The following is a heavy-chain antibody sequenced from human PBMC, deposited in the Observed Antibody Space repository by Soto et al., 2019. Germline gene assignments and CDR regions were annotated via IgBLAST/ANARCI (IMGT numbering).Heavy chain of an antibody. CDR3: ARHATLLIDS. D-gene: IGHD1-26*01. CDR1: GGSISSGGYS. V-gene: IGHV4-30-2*01. Sequence: PSETLSLTCTVSGGSISSGGYSWGWIRQPPGKGLEWIGCIYHSGSTYYNPSLKSRVTISVDRSKNQFSLKLSSVTTADTAVYYCARHATLLIDSLGQGTLVT. J-gene: IGHJ4*02. CDR2: IYHSGST.